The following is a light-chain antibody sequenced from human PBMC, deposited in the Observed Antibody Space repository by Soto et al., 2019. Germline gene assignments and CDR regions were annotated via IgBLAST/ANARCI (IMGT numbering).Light chain of an antibody. CDR1: SSDVGAYNY. CDR2: EVR. V-gene: IGLV2-14*01. Sequence: QSALTQPDSVSGSPGQSITISCTGTSSDVGAYNYVSWYQQHPGKAPKLMIYEVRNRPSGVSDRFSGSRSGNTASLTISGLQAEDESDYYCSSYTSSSTWVFGGGTKLTVL. CDR3: SSYTSSSTWV. J-gene: IGLJ3*02.